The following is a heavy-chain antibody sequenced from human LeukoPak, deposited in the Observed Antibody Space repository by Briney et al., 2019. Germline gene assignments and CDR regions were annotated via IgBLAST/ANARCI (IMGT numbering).Heavy chain of an antibody. D-gene: IGHD2-15*01. Sequence: ASVKVSCKASGYTFTSYDINWVRQATGHGIEWMGWMNPNSGNTGYAQKFQGRVTMTRNTSISTAYMELSSLRSEDTAVYYCARAHCSGGSCSFDYWGQGTLVTVSS. V-gene: IGHV1-8*01. J-gene: IGHJ4*02. CDR2: MNPNSGNT. CDR3: ARAHCSGGSCSFDY. CDR1: GYTFTSYD.